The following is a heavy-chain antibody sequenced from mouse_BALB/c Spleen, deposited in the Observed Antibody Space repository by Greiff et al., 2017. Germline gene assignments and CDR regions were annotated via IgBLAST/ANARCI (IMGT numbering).Heavy chain of an antibody. CDR1: GFNIKDTY. CDR3: ARHHDGYYRYAMDY. D-gene: IGHD2-3*01. V-gene: IGHV14-3*02. Sequence: EVQLQQSGAELVKPGASVKLSCTASGFNIKDTYMHWVKQRPEQGLEWIGRIDPANGNTKYDPKFQGKATITADTSSNTAYLQLSSLTSEDTAVYYCARHHDGYYRYAMDYWGQGTSVTVSS. CDR2: IDPANGNT. J-gene: IGHJ4*01.